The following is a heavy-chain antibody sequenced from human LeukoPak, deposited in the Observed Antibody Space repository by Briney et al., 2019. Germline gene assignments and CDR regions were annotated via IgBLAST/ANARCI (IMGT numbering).Heavy chain of an antibody. J-gene: IGHJ6*03. V-gene: IGHV1-8*03. Sequence: ASVKVSCKASGYTFTSYDINWVRQATGQGLEWMGWMNPNSGNTGYAQKFQGRVTITRNTSISTAYMELSSLRSEDTAVYYCARRADDGRGYYYYYMDVWGKGTTVTVSS. CDR2: MNPNSGNT. CDR1: GYTFTSYD. CDR3: ARRADDGRGYYYYYMDV.